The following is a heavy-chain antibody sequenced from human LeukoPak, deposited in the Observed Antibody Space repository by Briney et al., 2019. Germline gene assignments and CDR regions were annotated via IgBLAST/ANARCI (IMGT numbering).Heavy chain of an antibody. D-gene: IGHD3-10*01. CDR3: ARDYIEDYFDN. CDR1: GGISGSHY. Sequence: SETLSLTCAVSGGISGSHYWSWIRQPAGKGLEWIGRIYTSGRTNYNPSLKSRVTISVDTSRNQFSLRVSSVTAADTAVYYCARDYIEDYFDNWGQGTLVTVSS. J-gene: IGHJ4*02. V-gene: IGHV4-4*07. CDR2: IYTSGRT.